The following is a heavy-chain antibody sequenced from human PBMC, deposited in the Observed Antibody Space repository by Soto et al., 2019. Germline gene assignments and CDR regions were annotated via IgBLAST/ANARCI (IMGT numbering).Heavy chain of an antibody. V-gene: IGHV4-38-2*02. J-gene: IGHJ6*02. Sequence: SETLSLTCAVSGYSISSGYYWGWIRQPPGKGLEWIGSIYHSGSTYYNPSLKSRVTISVDTSKNQFSLKLSSVPAADTAVYYCARDSLTIFGVVIKVPYGMDVWGQGTTVTVSS. CDR2: IYHSGST. CDR1: GYSISSGYY. D-gene: IGHD3-3*01. CDR3: ARDSLTIFGVVIKVPYGMDV.